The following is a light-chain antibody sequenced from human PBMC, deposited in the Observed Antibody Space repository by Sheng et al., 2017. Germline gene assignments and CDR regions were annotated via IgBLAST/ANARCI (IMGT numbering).Light chain of an antibody. CDR3: QQYKILPLT. Sequence: EIVLTQSPGTLSLSPGERATLSCRASESFTGELAWYQQKPGQAPRLIIFGASTRATGIPARFSGSGSGTEYTLTISSLQAEDSAVYFCQQYKILPLTFGGGTKVEIK. V-gene: IGKV3-15*01. CDR1: ESFTGE. J-gene: IGKJ4*01. CDR2: GAS.